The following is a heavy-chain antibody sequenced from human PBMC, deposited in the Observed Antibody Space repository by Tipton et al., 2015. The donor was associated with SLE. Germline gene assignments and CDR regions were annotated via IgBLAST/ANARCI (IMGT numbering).Heavy chain of an antibody. Sequence: TLSLTCTVSGGSISSYYWSWIRQPPGKGLEWIGYIYYSGSTNYNPSLKSRVTISVDTSKNQFSLKLSSVTAADTAVYYCAREYWGPWWPCFDYWGQGTLVTVSS. CDR3: AREYWGPWWPCFDY. D-gene: IGHD7-27*01. V-gene: IGHV4-59*12. J-gene: IGHJ4*02. CDR1: GGSISSYY. CDR2: IYYSGST.